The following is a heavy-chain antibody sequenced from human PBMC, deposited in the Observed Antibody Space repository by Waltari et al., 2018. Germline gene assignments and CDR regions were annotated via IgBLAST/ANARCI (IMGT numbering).Heavy chain of an antibody. J-gene: IGHJ4*02. Sequence: EVQLVESGGGLVKPGGSLRLYCAASGLTFRSYSMNWVRQAPGKGLEWVSSISSSSNYIYYADSVKGRFTIFRDNAKHSLFLQMNSLRAEDTAVYYCARDFTSWGFDYWGQGTLVTVSS. CDR2: ISSSSNYI. V-gene: IGHV3-21*01. CDR1: GLTFRSYS. D-gene: IGHD2-2*01. CDR3: ARDFTSWGFDY.